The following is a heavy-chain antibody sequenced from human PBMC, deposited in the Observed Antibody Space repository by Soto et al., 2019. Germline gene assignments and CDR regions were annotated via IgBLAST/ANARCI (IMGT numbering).Heavy chain of an antibody. Sequence: QVQLVQSGAEVKKPGASVKVSCKVSGYTLTGLSMHWVRQAPGKGLEWMGGFDPEDGETIYAQKFQGRVTMTEDTSTDTAYMELSSLRSEDTAVYYCATLRPHYDSSGFLWAFDYWGQGTLVTVSS. V-gene: IGHV1-24*01. J-gene: IGHJ4*02. CDR1: GYTLTGLS. CDR3: ATLRPHYDSSGFLWAFDY. D-gene: IGHD3-22*01. CDR2: FDPEDGET.